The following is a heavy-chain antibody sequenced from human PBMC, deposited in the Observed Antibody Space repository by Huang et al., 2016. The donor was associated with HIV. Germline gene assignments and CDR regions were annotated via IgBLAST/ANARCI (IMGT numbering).Heavy chain of an antibody. Sequence: EVQLVESGGGLVQPGGSLRLSCSASGFTFSSYSMNWVRQAPGKGLEWVSYISSSSTIYYADSVKGRFTISRDNAKNSLFLQMNSLGDEDTAVYYCARGIRYFGVVAYFDYWGQGALVTVSS. CDR1: GFTFSSYS. CDR2: ISSSSTI. J-gene: IGHJ4*02. D-gene: IGHD3-3*01. V-gene: IGHV3-48*02. CDR3: ARGIRYFGVVAYFDY.